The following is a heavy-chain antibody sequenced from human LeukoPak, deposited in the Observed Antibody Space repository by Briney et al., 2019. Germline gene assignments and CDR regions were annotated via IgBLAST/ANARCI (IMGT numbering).Heavy chain of an antibody. CDR1: GYTFTGYY. V-gene: IGHV1-2*02. CDR2: INPNSGGT. Sequence: ASVKVSCKASGYTFTGYYMHWVRQAPGQGLEWMGWINPNSGGTNYAQKFQGRVTMTTDTSINTAYMELSRLRSDDTAVYYCARDVYSSGSSYNLFDYWGQGTLVTVSS. D-gene: IGHD3-10*01. J-gene: IGHJ4*02. CDR3: ARDVYSSGSSYNLFDY.